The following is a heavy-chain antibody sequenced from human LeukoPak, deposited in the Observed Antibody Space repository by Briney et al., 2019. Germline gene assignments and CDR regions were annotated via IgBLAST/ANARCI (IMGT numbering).Heavy chain of an antibody. CDR1: GGTFSSYA. Sequence: SVKVSCKASGGTFSSYAISWVRQAPGQGLEWMGGIIPIFGTANYAQKFQGRVTITTDESTSTAYMGLSSLRSEDTAVYYCARGWADIVVVPAAIVGYFQHWGQGTLVTVSS. J-gene: IGHJ1*01. D-gene: IGHD2-2*01. CDR3: ARGWADIVVVPAAIVGYFQH. CDR2: IIPIFGTA. V-gene: IGHV1-69*05.